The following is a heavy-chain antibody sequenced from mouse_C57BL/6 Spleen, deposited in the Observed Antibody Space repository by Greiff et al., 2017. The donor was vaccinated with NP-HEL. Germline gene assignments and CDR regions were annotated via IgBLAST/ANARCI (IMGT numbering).Heavy chain of an antibody. D-gene: IGHD2-5*01. CDR3: ARGPYSNYHYYAMDY. CDR2: IYPGDGDT. V-gene: IGHV1-82*01. CDR1: GYAFSSSW. Sequence: VQLQQSGPELVKPGASVKISCKASGYAFSSSWMNWVKQRPGKGLEWIGRIYPGDGDTNYNGKFKGKATLTADKSSSTAYMQLSSLTSEDSAVYFCARGPYSNYHYYAMDYWGQGTSVTVSS. J-gene: IGHJ4*01.